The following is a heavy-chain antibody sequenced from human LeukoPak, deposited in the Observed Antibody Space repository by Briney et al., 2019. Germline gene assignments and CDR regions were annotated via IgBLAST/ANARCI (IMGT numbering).Heavy chain of an antibody. J-gene: IGHJ4*02. CDR3: ATQRGSYLWGTDFDY. Sequence: ASVTVSCKASGYTFTVYYMHWVRQAPGQGLEWMGWINPNSGDTKFAREFQGRVTMTRDTSISTAYMGLSRLRPDDTAVYYCATQRGSYLWGTDFDYWGQGTLVTVSS. D-gene: IGHD3-16*01. CDR2: INPNSGDT. CDR1: GYTFTVYY. V-gene: IGHV1-2*02.